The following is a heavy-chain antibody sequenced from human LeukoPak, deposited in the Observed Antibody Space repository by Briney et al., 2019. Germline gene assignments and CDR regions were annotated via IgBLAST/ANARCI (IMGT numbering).Heavy chain of an antibody. D-gene: IGHD3-22*01. CDR1: GGSISSSSYY. CDR3: ARHYFSSDYYYLPPGGIDY. Sequence: SETLSLTCTVSGGSISSSSYYWGWIRQPPGKGLEWIGSIYYSGSTYYNPSLKSRVTISVDTSKNQFSLKLSSVTAADTAVYYCARHYFSSDYYYLPPGGIDYWGQGTLVTVSS. V-gene: IGHV4-39*01. J-gene: IGHJ4*02. CDR2: IYYSGST.